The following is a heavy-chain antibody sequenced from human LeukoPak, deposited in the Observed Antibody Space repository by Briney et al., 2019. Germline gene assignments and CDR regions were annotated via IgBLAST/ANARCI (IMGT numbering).Heavy chain of an antibody. CDR3: ARYPGIAAAGY. V-gene: IGHV3-21*01. D-gene: IGHD6-13*01. Sequence: GGSLRLSCAASGFTFSSYSMNWVRQAPGKGLEWVSSISSSSSYIYYADSVKGRFTISRDNAKNSLYLQMNSLRAEDTAVYHCARYPGIAAAGYWGQGTLVTVSS. CDR1: GFTFSSYS. J-gene: IGHJ4*02. CDR2: ISSSSSYI.